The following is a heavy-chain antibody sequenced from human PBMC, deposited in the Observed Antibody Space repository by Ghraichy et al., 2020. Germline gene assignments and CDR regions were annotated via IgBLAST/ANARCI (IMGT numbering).Heavy chain of an antibody. CDR2: IYPGDSDT. Sequence: GGSLRLSCKGSGYSFTSYWIGWVRQMPGKGLEWMGIIYPGDSDTKYSPSFQGQVTISVDKSISTAYLQWSSLKASDTAMYYCARRISSSEFFDPWGQGTLVTVSS. V-gene: IGHV5-51*01. CDR1: GYSFTSYW. D-gene: IGHD6-6*01. J-gene: IGHJ5*02. CDR3: ARRISSSEFFDP.